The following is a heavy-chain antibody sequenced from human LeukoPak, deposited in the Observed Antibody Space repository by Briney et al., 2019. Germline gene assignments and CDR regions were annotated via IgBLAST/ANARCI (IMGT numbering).Heavy chain of an antibody. V-gene: IGHV3-53*01. J-gene: IGHJ6*03. D-gene: IGHD4-11*01. Sequence: GGSLRLSCAASGFTVSSNYMSWVRQAPGKGLEWVSVIYSGGSTYYAEYVKGRFTISRDNSKNRLYLQMNSLRAEDTAVYYCAREGGTVTPNYYYYMDVWGKGTTVTVSS. CDR1: GFTVSSNY. CDR3: AREGGTVTPNYYYYMDV. CDR2: IYSGGST.